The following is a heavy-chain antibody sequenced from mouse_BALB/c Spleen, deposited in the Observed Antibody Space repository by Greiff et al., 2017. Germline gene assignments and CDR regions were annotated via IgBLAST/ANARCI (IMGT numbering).Heavy chain of an antibody. CDR2: ISSGSSTI. J-gene: IGHJ3*01. CDR1: GFTFSSFG. V-gene: IGHV5-17*02. D-gene: IGHD1-1*01. Sequence: EVQGVESGGGLVQPGGSRKLSCAASGFTFSSFGMHWVRQAPEKGLEWVAYISSGSSTIYYADTVKGRFTISRDNPKNTLFLQMTSLRSEDTAMYYCAREFYYYGSSYRDWFAYWGQGTLVTVSA. CDR3: AREFYYYGSSYRDWFAY.